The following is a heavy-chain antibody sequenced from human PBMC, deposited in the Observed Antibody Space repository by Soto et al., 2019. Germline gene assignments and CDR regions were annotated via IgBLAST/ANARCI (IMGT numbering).Heavy chain of an antibody. CDR1: GGTFSSYA. CDR2: IIPIFGTA. D-gene: IGHD5-18*01. V-gene: IGHV1-69*01. CDR3: AQLNNGDTAMVTSQFDY. J-gene: IGHJ4*02. Sequence: QVQLVQSGAEVKQPGSSVKVSCKASGGTFSSYAISWVRQAPGQGLEWMGGIIPIFGTANYAQKFQGRVTITADESTSTAYMELSSLRSEDTAVYYCAQLNNGDTAMVTSQFDYWGQGTLVTVSS.